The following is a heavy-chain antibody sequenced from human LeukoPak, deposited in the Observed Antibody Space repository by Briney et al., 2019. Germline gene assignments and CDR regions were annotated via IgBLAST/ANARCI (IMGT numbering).Heavy chain of an antibody. Sequence: ASVKVSCKASGYTFTSYGISWVRQAPGQGLEWMGWISAYNGNTNYAQNLQGRVTMTTDTSTSTAYMELRSLRSDDTAVYYCARDLQGVVRYYSSYMDVWGKGTTVTVSS. J-gene: IGHJ6*03. CDR3: ARDLQGVVRYYSSYMDV. CDR1: GYTFTSYG. D-gene: IGHD3-3*01. CDR2: ISAYNGNT. V-gene: IGHV1-18*01.